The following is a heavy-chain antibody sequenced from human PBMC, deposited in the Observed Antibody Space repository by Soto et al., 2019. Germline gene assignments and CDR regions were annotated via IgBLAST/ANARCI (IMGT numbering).Heavy chain of an antibody. Sequence: QLQLQESGSGLVKPSQTLSLTCAVSGGSISSGGYSWSWIRQPPGKGLEWIGYIYHSGSTYYNPSLQRRVTISVDRSKNKFSLRLCSVPAADTAVYYCARGGVDYYDSSGYYFSPYYFDYWGQGTLVTVSS. D-gene: IGHD3-22*01. CDR2: IYHSGST. CDR3: ARGGVDYYDSSGYYFSPYYFDY. J-gene: IGHJ4*02. V-gene: IGHV4-30-2*01. CDR1: GGSISSGGYS.